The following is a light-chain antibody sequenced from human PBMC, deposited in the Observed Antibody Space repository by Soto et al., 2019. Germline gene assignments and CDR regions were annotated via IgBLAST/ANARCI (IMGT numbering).Light chain of an antibody. Sequence: DIQMTQSPSSLSASVGDRVTITCRASQGISNYLAWYQQQPGKVPKLLIYVASTLQSGVPSRFSGSGSGTDFTLTISSLQPEDVATYYSQKYNSAPWTFGQGTKLEIK. V-gene: IGKV1-27*01. CDR1: QGISNY. J-gene: IGKJ1*01. CDR3: QKYNSAPWT. CDR2: VAS.